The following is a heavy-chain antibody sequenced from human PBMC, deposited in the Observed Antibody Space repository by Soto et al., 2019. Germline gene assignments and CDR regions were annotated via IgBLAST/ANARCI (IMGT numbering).Heavy chain of an antibody. Sequence: ASVKVSCKASGYTFTSYRISWVRQAPGQGLEWMGWISAYNGNTNYAQKLQGRVTMTTDTSTSTAYMELRSLRSDDTAVYYCARRPLYRFPTVTYWTDYWGQGTLVTVSS. D-gene: IGHD4-17*01. CDR3: ARRPLYRFPTVTYWTDY. CDR1: GYTFTSYR. V-gene: IGHV1-18*01. CDR2: ISAYNGNT. J-gene: IGHJ4*02.